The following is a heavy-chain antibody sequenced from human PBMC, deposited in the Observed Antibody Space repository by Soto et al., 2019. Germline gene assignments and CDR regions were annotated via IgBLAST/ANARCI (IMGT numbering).Heavy chain of an antibody. CDR2: INHNGNT. V-gene: IGHV4-59*01. CDR1: GGSISRYY. D-gene: IGHD6-19*01. CDR3: ASEGSGDIRVAGPFDI. J-gene: IGHJ3*02. Sequence: QVRLQASGPGQVKPSETLSLTCTVSGGSISRYYWSWIRQSPGKGLEWIGYINHNGNTNYNPSLKTRVTISVAPSTDQFSLNLGSVTAADTGFCFCASEGSGDIRVAGPFDIWGQGILVPVSS.